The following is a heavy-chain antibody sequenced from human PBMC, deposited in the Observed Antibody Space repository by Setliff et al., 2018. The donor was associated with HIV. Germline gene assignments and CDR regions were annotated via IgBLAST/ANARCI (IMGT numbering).Heavy chain of an antibody. V-gene: IGHV4-39*07. D-gene: IGHD6-19*01. J-gene: IGHJ3*02. CDR1: GGSIRSSSYF. CDR3: ARERIAVAGPRVAFDI. CDR2: IHYSGST. Sequence: SETLSLICTVSGGSIRSSSYFWGWIRQPPGKGLEWIGSIHYSGSTYYNPSLKSRVTISVDTSKNPFSLKLSSVTAADTAVYYCARERIAVAGPRVAFDIWGQG.